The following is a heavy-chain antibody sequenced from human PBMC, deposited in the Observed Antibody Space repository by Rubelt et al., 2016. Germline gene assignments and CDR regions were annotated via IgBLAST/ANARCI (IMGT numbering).Heavy chain of an antibody. CDR3: TRHLGDSSGYYYFDF. J-gene: IGHJ4*02. CDR2: IYYRGST. V-gene: IGHV4-39*01. D-gene: IGHD3-22*01. CDR1: GGSVTSSGDF. Sequence: QLQLRESGPGPVKPSETLSLTCTVSGGSVTSSGDFWGWFRQPPGKGLEWIGTIYYRGSTYYNPSLMSRGTMSVDSSKNQFSLKLSSVTAADTAMYYCTRHLGDSSGYYYFDFWGQGTLVTVSS.